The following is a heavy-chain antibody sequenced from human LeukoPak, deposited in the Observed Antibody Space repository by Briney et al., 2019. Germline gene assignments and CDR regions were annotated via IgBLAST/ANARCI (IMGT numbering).Heavy chain of an antibody. CDR3: ARSDYSGYFDY. D-gene: IGHD4-11*01. Sequence: SETLSLTCTVSGGSVDNNAYYWGWVRQPPGKGLEYIGNVYYSGITYYNPSLQSRVTISVDTSNNQFSLKLSSVTAADTAVYYCARSDYSGYFDYWGQGTLVSVSS. CDR2: VYYSGIT. V-gene: IGHV4-39*01. CDR1: GGSVDNNAYY. J-gene: IGHJ4*02.